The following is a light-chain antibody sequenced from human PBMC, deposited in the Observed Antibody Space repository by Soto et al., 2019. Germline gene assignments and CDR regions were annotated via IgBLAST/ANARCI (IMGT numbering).Light chain of an antibody. V-gene: IGKV1-5*01. CDR1: QNIGRW. Sequence: DIQMTQSPSTLSASVGDRVTITCRASQNIGRWLAWYQQKPGQAPKLLLYDVSSLESRVPSRFSGSGSGTEFNLTINGLQPVDFATDCCQQFKSGTWMFGQGTKVQVK. CDR2: DVS. CDR3: QQFKSGTWM. J-gene: IGKJ1*01.